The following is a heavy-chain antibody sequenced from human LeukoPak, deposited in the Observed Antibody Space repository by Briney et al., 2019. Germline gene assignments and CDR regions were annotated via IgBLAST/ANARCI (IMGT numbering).Heavy chain of an antibody. J-gene: IGHJ4*02. CDR3: AKSFTSSSSDY. CDR2: ISVGGAKT. D-gene: IGHD6-13*01. CDR1: GFTFSNYA. Sequence: PGGSLRLSCVASGFTFSNYATSWIRQAPGKGLEWISSISVGGAKTYYADSVKGRFSISRDNSENTLYLQMNNLRADDTAVYSCAKSFTSSSSDYWGQGTLVTVSS. V-gene: IGHV3-23*01.